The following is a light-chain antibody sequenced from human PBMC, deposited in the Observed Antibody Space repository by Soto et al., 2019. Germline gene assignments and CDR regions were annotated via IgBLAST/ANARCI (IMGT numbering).Light chain of an antibody. CDR3: CSYAGSYTPLYV. J-gene: IGLJ1*01. Sequence: QSALTQPRSVSGSPGQSVTISCTGTSSDVGGYNYVSWYQQHPGKAPKLMIYDVSKRPSGVPDRFSGSKSGNTASLTISGLQAEDEAEYYCCSYAGSYTPLYVFGTGTKVTVL. CDR1: SSDVGGYNY. CDR2: DVS. V-gene: IGLV2-11*01.